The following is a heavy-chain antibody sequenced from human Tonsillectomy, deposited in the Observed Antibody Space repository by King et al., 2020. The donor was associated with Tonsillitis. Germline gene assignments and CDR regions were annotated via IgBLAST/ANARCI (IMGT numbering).Heavy chain of an antibody. D-gene: IGHD1-26*01. CDR3: ARNWNAGHPSGVDY. CDR2: ISSSSTYT. J-gene: IGHJ4*02. V-gene: IGHV3-11*05. Sequence: VQLVESGGGLVKPGGSLRLSCAASGFTFSDYYMSWIRQAPGKGLEWVSYISSSSTYTNYADSVKGRFTFSRDNAKNSLYLQMNSLRAEDTAVYYCARNWNAGHPSGVDYWDQGTLVTVSS. CDR1: GFTFSDYY.